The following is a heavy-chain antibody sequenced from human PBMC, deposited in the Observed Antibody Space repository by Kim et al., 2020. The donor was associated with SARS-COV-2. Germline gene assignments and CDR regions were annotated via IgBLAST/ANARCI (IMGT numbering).Heavy chain of an antibody. J-gene: IGHJ4*02. D-gene: IGHD6-13*01. Sequence: SETLSLICAVYGGSFSGYYWNWIRQPPGKGLEWIGDINLSGITNYNPSLKSRVTLSVDTAKKQFSLELRSVTAADTAVYYCARGGSSDWYRARGGLDYWGQGTLVTVSS. CDR1: GGSFSGYY. CDR2: INLSGIT. V-gene: IGHV4-34*01. CDR3: ARGGSSDWYRARGGLDY.